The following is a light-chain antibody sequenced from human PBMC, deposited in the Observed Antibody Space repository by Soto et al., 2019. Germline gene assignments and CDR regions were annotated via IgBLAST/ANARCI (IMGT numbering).Light chain of an antibody. V-gene: IGKV1-39*01. CDR2: AAS. CDR3: QQSYSTPWT. Sequence: DIQMTQSPSSLSASVGDRVTITCRASQSISSYLNWYQQKPGKAPKFLIYAASSLQSGVPSRFSGSGSGTDFTLTISSLQPEDFATYYCQQSYSTPWTFGQGTQVDIK. CDR1: QSISSY. J-gene: IGKJ1*01.